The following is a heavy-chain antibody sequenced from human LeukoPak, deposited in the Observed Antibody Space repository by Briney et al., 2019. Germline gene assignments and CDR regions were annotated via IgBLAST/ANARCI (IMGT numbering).Heavy chain of an antibody. CDR3: AKDRKRGYSSSWYLFDY. Sequence: GGSLRLSCAASGFTFSSYAMSWVRQAPGKGLEWVSAISGSGGSTYYADSVKGRFTISRDNSKNTLYLQMNSLRAEDTAVYYCAKDRKRGYSSSWYLFDYWGQGTLVTVSS. V-gene: IGHV3-23*01. CDR2: ISGSGGST. CDR1: GFTFSSYA. D-gene: IGHD6-13*01. J-gene: IGHJ4*02.